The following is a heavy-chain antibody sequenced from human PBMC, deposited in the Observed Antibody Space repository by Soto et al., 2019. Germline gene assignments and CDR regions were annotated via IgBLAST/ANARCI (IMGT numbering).Heavy chain of an antibody. D-gene: IGHD4-17*01. J-gene: IGHJ4*02. Sequence: SETLSLTCAVYGGSFSGYYWSWIRQSPGKGLEWIGEINHSGSTNYNPSLKSRVSISVDTSKNQFSLTLSSVTAPDTAVYYCVSGRDDRYGVNLDYWGQGTLVTVSS. CDR2: INHSGST. CDR1: GGSFSGYY. CDR3: VSGRDDRYGVNLDY. V-gene: IGHV4-34*01.